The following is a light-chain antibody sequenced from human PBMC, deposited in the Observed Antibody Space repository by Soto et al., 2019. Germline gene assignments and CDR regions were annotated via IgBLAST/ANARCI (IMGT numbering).Light chain of an antibody. CDR1: SSNIGAGYD. Sequence: QSLLTQPPSVSGGPGQRVTISCTGSSSNIGAGYDVNWYQQLPETAPKLLIFGDSNRPSGVPDRFSGSKSGTSASLVITGLQADDEADYYCQSNDNGLSGSDVFGTGTKVTVL. CDR3: QSNDNGLSGSDV. V-gene: IGLV1-40*01. J-gene: IGLJ1*01. CDR2: GDS.